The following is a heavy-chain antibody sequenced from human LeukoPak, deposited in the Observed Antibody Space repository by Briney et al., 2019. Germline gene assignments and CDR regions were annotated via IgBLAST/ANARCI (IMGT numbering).Heavy chain of an antibody. CDR3: SLLAVASPQDY. Sequence: GGSLRLSCAASGFSFSSYEMHWVRQAPGKGLEWVSDISSSGSTTYYADSVRGRFTTSRENAKNLLYLQMHSLRAEDTAIYYCSLLAVASPQDYWGQGTLVTVSS. CDR1: GFSFSSYE. D-gene: IGHD6-19*01. V-gene: IGHV3-48*03. CDR2: ISSSGSTT. J-gene: IGHJ4*02.